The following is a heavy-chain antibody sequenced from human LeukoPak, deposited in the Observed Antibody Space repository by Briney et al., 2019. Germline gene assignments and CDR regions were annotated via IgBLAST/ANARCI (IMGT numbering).Heavy chain of an antibody. CDR1: EFTFSAYW. Sequence: SGGSLRLSCAASEFTFSAYWMHWVRQAPGKGLVWVSRIRGDGSMTNYADSVKGRFTISRDNAKNTLYLQMNSLRLEGTAVYYCARENLAAAADYWGQGTVVTVSS. CDR2: IRGDGSMT. D-gene: IGHD6-25*01. V-gene: IGHV3-74*01. CDR3: ARENLAAAADY. J-gene: IGHJ4*02.